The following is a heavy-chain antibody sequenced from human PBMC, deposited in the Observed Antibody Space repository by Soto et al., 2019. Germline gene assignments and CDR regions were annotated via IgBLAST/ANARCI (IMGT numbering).Heavy chain of an antibody. CDR3: ARESEDLTSNFAY. Sequence: GGSLRLSCAASGFTFTRYSMNWVRQAPGKGLEWVSSISSTTNYIYYGDSMKGRFTISRDNAKNSLYLEMNSLRAEDTAVYYCARESEDLTSNFAYWGQGTLVTVSS. V-gene: IGHV3-21*06. CDR1: GFTFTRYS. J-gene: IGHJ4*02. CDR2: ISSTTNYI.